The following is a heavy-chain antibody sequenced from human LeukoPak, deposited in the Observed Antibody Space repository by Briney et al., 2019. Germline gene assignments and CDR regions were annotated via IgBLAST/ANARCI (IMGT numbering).Heavy chain of an antibody. J-gene: IGHJ5*02. CDR2: ISSDGTNK. V-gene: IGHV3-30*04. Sequence: PGGSLRLSCAASRFTFRNYAMHWVRQAPGKGLEWVAVISSDGTNKDYADSVKGRFSISRDNSKNTLYLQMNRLRADDTAVYYCARDRSQGFDPWGQGTLVTVSS. CDR1: RFTFRNYA. D-gene: IGHD3-10*01. CDR3: ARDRSQGFDP.